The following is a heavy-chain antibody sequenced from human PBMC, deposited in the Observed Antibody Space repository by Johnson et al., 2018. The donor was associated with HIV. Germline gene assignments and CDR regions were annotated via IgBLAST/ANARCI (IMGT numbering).Heavy chain of an antibody. J-gene: IGHJ3*02. V-gene: IGHV3-9*01. CDR3: AKDTVTTLVREAAFDI. CDR1: GFTFSSYA. D-gene: IGHD4-23*01. Sequence: VQLLESGGGLVQPGRSLRLSCAASGFTFSSYAMHWVRQAPGKGLEWVSGSSGNSGSIGYADFVKGRFNISRDNAKNSLYLQMNSLRAEDTALYYCAKDTVTTLVREAAFDIWGQGTMVTVSS. CDR2: SSGNSGSI.